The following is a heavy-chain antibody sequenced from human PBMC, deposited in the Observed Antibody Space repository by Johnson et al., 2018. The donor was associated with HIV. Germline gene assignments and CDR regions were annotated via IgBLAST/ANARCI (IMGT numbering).Heavy chain of an antibody. CDR1: GFTFSNAW. Sequence: VQLVESGGGLVKPGGSLRLSCAASGFTFSNAWMSWVRQGPGKGLEWVGRIKSKVDGGTTDYSAPVKGRFSISRDDSRNTLHMQMSSLNTEDTAVYYCWAQWTVITVGGPSAFDIWGQGTVVTVSS. J-gene: IGHJ3*02. CDR3: WAQWTVITVGGPSAFDI. V-gene: IGHV3-15*01. D-gene: IGHD3-16*01. CDR2: IKSKVDGGTT.